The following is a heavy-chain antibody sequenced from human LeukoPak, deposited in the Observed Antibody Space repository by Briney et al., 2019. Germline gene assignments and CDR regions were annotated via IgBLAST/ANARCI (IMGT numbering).Heavy chain of an antibody. J-gene: IGHJ4*02. CDR1: GDSISSYY. V-gene: IGHV4-59*01. D-gene: IGHD6-13*01. CDR2: IYHSGST. CDR3: ATGYSSTWYYFDY. Sequence: SETLSLTCTVSGDSISSYYWSWIRQPPGKGLEWIGYIYHSGSTNYNPSLKRRVTISADTSRDQFSLKLASVTAADTAVYYCATGYSSTWYYFDYWGQGTLVTASS.